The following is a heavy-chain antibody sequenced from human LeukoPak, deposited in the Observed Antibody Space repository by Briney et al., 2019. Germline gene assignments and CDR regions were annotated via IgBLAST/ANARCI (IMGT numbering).Heavy chain of an antibody. J-gene: IGHJ5*01. CDR2: IRSKANSYAT. Sequence: PGGSLRLSGAASGFTFSGSAMHWVRQASGKGLEWVGRIRSKANSYATAYAASVKGRFTISRDDSKNTAYLQMNSLKTEDTAVYFCARDLSPGYSINWYDYWGQGTLVTASS. CDR3: ARDLSPGYSINWYDY. CDR1: GFTFSGSA. D-gene: IGHD6-13*01. V-gene: IGHV3-73*01.